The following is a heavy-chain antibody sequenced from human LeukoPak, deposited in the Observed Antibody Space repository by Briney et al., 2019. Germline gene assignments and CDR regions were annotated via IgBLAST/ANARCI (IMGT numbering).Heavy chain of an antibody. J-gene: IGHJ1*01. D-gene: IGHD1-26*01. Sequence: GGSLRLSCAASGFTFSSYSMNWVRQAPGKGLEWVSSISSSSSYIYYADSVKGRFTISRDNAKNSLYLQMNSLRAEDTAVYYCARVGIVGARGCFQHWGQGTLVTVSS. V-gene: IGHV3-21*01. CDR2: ISSSSSYI. CDR3: ARVGIVGARGCFQH. CDR1: GFTFSSYS.